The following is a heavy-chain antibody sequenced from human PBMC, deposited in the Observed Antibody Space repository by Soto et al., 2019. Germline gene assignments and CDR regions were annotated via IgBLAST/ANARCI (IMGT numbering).Heavy chain of an antibody. Sequence: ETLSLTCTVSGGSISSGGYYWSWIRQHPGKGLEWVSLIYSTGNTKYADSVKGRFTISRDNFKNTLYLQMNSLRAEDTAVYYCARDISPYGSGSYLIWGQGTLVTVS. CDR3: ARDISPYGSGSYLI. J-gene: IGHJ4*02. V-gene: IGHV3-66*01. D-gene: IGHD3-10*01. CDR2: IYSTGNT. CDR1: GGSISSGGYY.